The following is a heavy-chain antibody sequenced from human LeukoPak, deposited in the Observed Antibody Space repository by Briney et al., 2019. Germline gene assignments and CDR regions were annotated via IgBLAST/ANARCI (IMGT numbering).Heavy chain of an antibody. CDR3: ARSRITMYALDI. CDR2: ISSSSSYI. Sequence: GGSLRLSCAASGFTFSSYSMNWVRQAPGKGLEWVSSISSSSSYIYYADSVKGRFTISRDNAKNSLYLQMNSLRAEDTAVYYCARSRITMYALDIWGQGTMVTVSS. J-gene: IGHJ3*02. D-gene: IGHD3-10*02. V-gene: IGHV3-21*01. CDR1: GFTFSSYS.